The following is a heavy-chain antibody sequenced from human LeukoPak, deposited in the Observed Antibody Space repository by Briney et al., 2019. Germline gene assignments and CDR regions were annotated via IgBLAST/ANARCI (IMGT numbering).Heavy chain of an antibody. CDR2: INHSGST. D-gene: IGHD2-2*01. J-gene: IGHJ5*02. CDR1: GFTFSSYW. V-gene: IGHV4-34*01. CDR3: ARRSLSCGRQGYCSSTSGPRGWFDP. Sequence: GSLRLPCAASGFTFSSYWMSWIRQPPGKGLEWIGEINHSGSTNYNPSLKSRVTISVDTSKNQFSLKLSSVTAADTAVYYCARRSLSCGRQGYCSSTSGPRGWFDPWGQGTLVTVSS.